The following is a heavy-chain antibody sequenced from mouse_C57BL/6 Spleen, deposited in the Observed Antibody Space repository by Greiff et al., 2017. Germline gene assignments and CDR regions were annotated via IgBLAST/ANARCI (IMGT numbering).Heavy chain of an antibody. CDR2: IDTNSGGT. D-gene: IGHD1-1*01. Sequence: QVQLQQPGAELVKPGASVKLSCKASGYTFTSYWMHWVKQRPGRGLEWIGRIDTNSGGTKYNEKFKSKATLTVDKPSSTAYMQLSSLTSEDSAVYYCARWATTVVEGWFAYWGQGTLVTVSA. CDR1: GYTFTSYW. CDR3: ARWATTVVEGWFAY. J-gene: IGHJ3*01. V-gene: IGHV1-72*01.